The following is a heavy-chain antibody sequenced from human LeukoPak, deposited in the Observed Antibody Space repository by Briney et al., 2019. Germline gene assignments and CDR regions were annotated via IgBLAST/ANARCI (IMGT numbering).Heavy chain of an antibody. CDR3: ARDQAFDWFYYYYGMDV. V-gene: IGHV3-23*01. CDR1: GFTFSNYA. Sequence: HPGGSLRLSCAASGFTFSNYALSWVRQAPGKGLEWVSTIGTRINNTYYADSVKGRFTISRDNSNHTLSLQMSSLRAEDTAIYYCARDQAFDWFYYYYGMDVWGLGTTVIVSS. J-gene: IGHJ6*02. D-gene: IGHD3-9*01. CDR2: IGTRINNT.